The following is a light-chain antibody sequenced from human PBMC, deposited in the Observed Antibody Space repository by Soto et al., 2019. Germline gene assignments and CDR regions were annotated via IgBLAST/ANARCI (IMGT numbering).Light chain of an antibody. CDR2: DAS. J-gene: IGKJ2*01. Sequence: DIQMTQSPSSLSASVGDRVTITCRASQSISNYLNWYQQKPGKAPNLLIYDASSLLSGVPSRFSGSGSGTDFTLTISRLQPEDFSIYYCQQSDSPPYTFGQGTKLEIK. CDR1: QSISNY. V-gene: IGKV1-39*01. CDR3: QQSDSPPYT.